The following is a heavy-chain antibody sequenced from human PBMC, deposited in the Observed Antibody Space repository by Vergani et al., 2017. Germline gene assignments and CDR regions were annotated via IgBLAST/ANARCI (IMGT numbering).Heavy chain of an antibody. CDR3: ARGRPVGSIVVVITPRYFFDY. V-gene: IGHV6-1*01. D-gene: IGHD3-22*01. CDR1: GDSVSSNSAA. J-gene: IGHJ4*02. Sequence: QVQLQQSGPGLVKPSQTLSLTCAISGDSVSSNSAAWNWIRQSPSRGLEWLGRTYYRSKWYNDYAVSVKSRITINPDTSKNQFSLKLSSVTAADTAVYYCARGRPVGSIVVVITPRYFFDYWGQGTLVTVSS. CDR2: TYYRSKWYN.